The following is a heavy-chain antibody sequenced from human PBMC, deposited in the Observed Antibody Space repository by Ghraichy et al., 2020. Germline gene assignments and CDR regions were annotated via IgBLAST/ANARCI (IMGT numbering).Heavy chain of an antibody. CDR2: IRSKAYGGTT. D-gene: IGHD3-22*01. Sequence: GESLNISCTASGFTFGDYAMSWVRQAPGKGLEWVGFIRSKAYGGTTEYAASVKGRFTISRDDSKSIAYLQMNSLKTEDTAVYYCTRARRGYYDSSDYWGQGTLVTVSS. V-gene: IGHV3-49*04. CDR1: GFTFGDYA. CDR3: TRARRGYYDSSDY. J-gene: IGHJ4*02.